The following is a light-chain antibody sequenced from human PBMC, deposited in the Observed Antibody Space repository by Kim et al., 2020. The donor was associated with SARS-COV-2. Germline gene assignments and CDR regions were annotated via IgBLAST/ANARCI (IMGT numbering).Light chain of an antibody. CDR2: DAS. V-gene: IGKV3-11*01. J-gene: IGKJ4*01. CDR3: QQRNNWLT. Sequence: SLSPGERATLSCRASQSLSTYLAWFQQKPGQAPRLLIYDASSRATGVPARFSGSGSGTDFTLTISSLEPEDFAVYYCQQRNNWLTFGGGTKVDIK. CDR1: QSLSTY.